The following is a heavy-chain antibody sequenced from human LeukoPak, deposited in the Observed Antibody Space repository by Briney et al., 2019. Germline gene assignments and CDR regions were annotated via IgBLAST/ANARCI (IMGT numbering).Heavy chain of an antibody. CDR2: IYCSGST. CDR1: GGSIISYD. Sequence: SETLSLTCTVPGGSIISYDGNWMRQSPRPGLEGIGYIYCSGSTNYYPYLKSRVTISVDTSKNQSSLELRSVTAAGTAVCYCARASFIAVAGPFDRWGQGTLVTVSS. V-gene: IGHV4-59*01. D-gene: IGHD6-19*01. CDR3: ARASFIAVAGPFDR. J-gene: IGHJ5*02.